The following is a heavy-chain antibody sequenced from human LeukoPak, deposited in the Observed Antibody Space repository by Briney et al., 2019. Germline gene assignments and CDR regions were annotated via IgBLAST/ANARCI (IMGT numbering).Heavy chain of an antibody. D-gene: IGHD5-12*01. CDR1: GFTFSSAG. CDR3: ARDYMVATKGGYYYGMDV. J-gene: IGHJ6*02. Sequence: TGGSLRHSRAASGFTFSSAGMHSGRQAPGKRLEWGAFIRYDGSNKYYADSVKGRFTISRDNTKNTLYLQMNSLRSEDTAVYYCARDYMVATKGGYYYGMDVWGQGTTVTVSS. V-gene: IGHV3-30*02. CDR2: IRYDGSNK.